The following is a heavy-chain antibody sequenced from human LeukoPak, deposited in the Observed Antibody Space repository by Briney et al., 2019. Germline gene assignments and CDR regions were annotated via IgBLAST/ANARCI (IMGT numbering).Heavy chain of an antibody. V-gene: IGHV3-49*04. J-gene: IGHJ4*02. Sequence: PGGSQSLSCTGSGFTFGDYAMSWVRQAPGKGLEWVGFIRSKGYGGTTEYAASVKGRFTISRDDSKSIAYLQMNSLKTEDTAVYYCTTAWAPDYWGQGTLVTVSS. CDR3: TTAWAPDY. CDR2: IRSKGYGGTT. CDR1: GFTFGDYA. D-gene: IGHD7-27*01.